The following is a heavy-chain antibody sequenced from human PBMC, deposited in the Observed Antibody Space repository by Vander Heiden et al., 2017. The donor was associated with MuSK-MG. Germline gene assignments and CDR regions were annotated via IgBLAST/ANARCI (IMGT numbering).Heavy chain of an antibody. CDR3: AKDFGESGYGVLDV. Sequence: EVQLLESGGGLVQPGGSLRLSCAASAFTFRNYDMTWVRQAPGKGLGWVSAIGGSGAGTYYADSVRGRFTISRDNSKNTLYLQMNSLRAEDTAVYYCAKDFGESGYGVLDVWGQGTMVTVSS. V-gene: IGHV3-23*01. CDR2: IGGSGAGT. D-gene: IGHD5-12*01. CDR1: AFTFRNYD. J-gene: IGHJ3*01.